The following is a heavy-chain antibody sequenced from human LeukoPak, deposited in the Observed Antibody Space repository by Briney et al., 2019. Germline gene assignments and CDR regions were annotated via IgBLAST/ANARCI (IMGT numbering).Heavy chain of an antibody. V-gene: IGHV3-33*01. CDR1: GFTFSSFD. J-gene: IGHJ6*04. Sequence: GRSLRPSRAASGFTFSSFDMHWVRQAPGKGLEWVTLVSYDGSNKYYADSVKGRFTISRDNSKNTLYLHMNSLRAEDTAVYYCARGPPAPMDVWGKGTTVTVSS. CDR3: ARGPPAPMDV. CDR2: VSYDGSNK.